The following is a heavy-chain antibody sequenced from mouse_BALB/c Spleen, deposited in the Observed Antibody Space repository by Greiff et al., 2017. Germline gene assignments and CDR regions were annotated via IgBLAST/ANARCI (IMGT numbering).Heavy chain of an antibody. Sequence: EVKVVESGGGLVKPGGSLKLSCAASGFTFSSYAMSWVRQTPEKRLEWVASISSGGSTYYPDSVKGRFTISRDNARNILYLQMSSLRSEDTAMYYCARGQYPYYYAMDYWGQGTSVTVSS. CDR1: GFTFSSYA. V-gene: IGHV5-6-5*01. CDR2: ISSGGST. J-gene: IGHJ4*01. CDR3: ARGQYPYYYAMDY. D-gene: IGHD5-1*01.